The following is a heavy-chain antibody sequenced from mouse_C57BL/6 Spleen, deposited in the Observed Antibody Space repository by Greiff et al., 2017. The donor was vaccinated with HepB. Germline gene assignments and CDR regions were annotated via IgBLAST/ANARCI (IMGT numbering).Heavy chain of an antibody. J-gene: IGHJ4*01. V-gene: IGHV1-82*01. CDR1: GYAFSSSW. CDR3: ARESLPYVTPYYYAMDY. CDR2: IYPGDGDT. D-gene: IGHD5-5*01. Sequence: QVQLKESGPELVKPGASVKISCKASGYAFSSSWMNWVKQRPGKGLEWIGRIYPGDGDTNYNGKFKGKATLTADKSSSTAYMQLSSLTSEDSAVYFCARESLPYVTPYYYAMDYWGQGTSVTVSS.